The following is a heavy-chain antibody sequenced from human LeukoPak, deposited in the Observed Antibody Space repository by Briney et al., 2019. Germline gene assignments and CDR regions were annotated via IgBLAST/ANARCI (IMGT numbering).Heavy chain of an antibody. D-gene: IGHD3-10*01. CDR1: GYTFTGYY. Sequence: ASVKVSYKASGYTFTGYYMHWVRQAPGQGLEWMGWINPNSGGTNYAQKFQGRVTMTRDTSISTAYMELSRLRSDDTAVYYCARTARRITMVRGVPADLRYWGQGTLVTVSS. CDR3: ARTARRITMVRGVPADLRY. J-gene: IGHJ4*02. CDR2: INPNSGGT. V-gene: IGHV1-2*02.